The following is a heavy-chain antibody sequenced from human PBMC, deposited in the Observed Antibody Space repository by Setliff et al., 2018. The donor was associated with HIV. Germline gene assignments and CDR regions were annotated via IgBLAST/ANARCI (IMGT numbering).Heavy chain of an antibody. CDR2: IYYNGTT. D-gene: IGHD3-3*01. V-gene: IGHV4-59*01. Sequence: ETLSLTCTVSGDSISSNDWTWIRQPPGKGLEWIGHIYYNGTTNYNPSIKSRVSISVDTSKNQLSLKLSSVTGADTAVFYCARRVGITIFGAPNQYYYMDVWGKGTSVTSP. J-gene: IGHJ6*03. CDR3: ARRVGITIFGAPNQYYYMDV. CDR1: GDSISSND.